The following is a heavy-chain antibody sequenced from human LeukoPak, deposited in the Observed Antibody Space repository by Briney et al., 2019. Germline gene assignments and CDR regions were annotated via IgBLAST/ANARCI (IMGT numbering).Heavy chain of an antibody. CDR2: IYSGGST. CDR3: ARVVFGYGSGSYRDY. D-gene: IGHD3-10*01. Sequence: GGSLRLSCAASGFTVSSNYMSWVRQAPGKGLEWVSVIYSGGSTYYADSVKGRFTISRDNSKNTLYLQMNSLRAEDTAVYYCARVVFGYGSGSYRDYWGRGTLVTVSS. CDR1: GFTVSSNY. J-gene: IGHJ4*02. V-gene: IGHV3-66*01.